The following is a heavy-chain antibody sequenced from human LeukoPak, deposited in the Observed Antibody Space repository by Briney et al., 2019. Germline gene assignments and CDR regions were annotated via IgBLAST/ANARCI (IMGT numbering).Heavy chain of an antibody. CDR2: INPNSGGT. Sequence: ASVKVSCKASGYPFTGYYMHWVRQAPGQGLEWMGRINPNSGGTNYAQKFQGRVTMTRDTSISTAYMELSRLRSDDTAVYYCAREYYYDSSGYYRGSNAFDIWGQGTMVTVSS. D-gene: IGHD3-22*01. J-gene: IGHJ3*02. CDR3: AREYYYDSSGYYRGSNAFDI. V-gene: IGHV1-2*06. CDR1: GYPFTGYY.